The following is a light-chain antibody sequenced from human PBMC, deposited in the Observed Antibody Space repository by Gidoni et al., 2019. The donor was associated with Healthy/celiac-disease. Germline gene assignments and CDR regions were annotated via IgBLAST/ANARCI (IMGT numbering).Light chain of an antibody. J-gene: IGLJ2*01. CDR2: EVS. CDR3: SSYTSSSTVV. V-gene: IGLV2-14*01. CDR1: SSDVGGYNY. Sequence: SALPQPASVSGSPGQSITISCTGTSSDVGGYNYVSWYQQHPGKAPKLMIYEVSNRPSGVSNRFSGSKSGNTASLTISGLQAEDEADYYCSSYTSSSTVVFGGGTKLTV.